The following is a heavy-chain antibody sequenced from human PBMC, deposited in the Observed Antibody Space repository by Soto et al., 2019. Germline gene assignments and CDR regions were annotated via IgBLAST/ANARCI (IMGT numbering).Heavy chain of an antibody. CDR2: IYYSGST. V-gene: IGHV4-39*01. CDR3: ARHWSGYHLGGFDY. J-gene: IGHJ4*02. Sequence: PSETLSLTCAVSGGSISSSSYYWGWIRQPPGKGLEWIGSIYYSGSTYYNPSLKSRVTISVDTSKNQFSLKLSSVTAADTAVYYCARHWSGYHLGGFDYWGQGTLVTVSS. D-gene: IGHD5-12*01. CDR1: GGSISSSSYY.